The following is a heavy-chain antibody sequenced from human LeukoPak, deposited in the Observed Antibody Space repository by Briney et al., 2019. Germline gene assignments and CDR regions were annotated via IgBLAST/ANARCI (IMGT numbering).Heavy chain of an antibody. CDR1: GFTFSNYG. V-gene: IGHV3-30*02. CDR3: ALLTRSNPPFAY. Sequence: PGGSLRLSCAASGFTFSNYGMHWVRQAPGKGLEWVAFIRYDGSNKYYADSVKGRFTISRDNTKNTVYLQMNSLRAEDTAVYYCALLTRSNPPFAYWGQGTLVTVSS. J-gene: IGHJ4*02. D-gene: IGHD2/OR15-2a*01. CDR2: IRYDGSNK.